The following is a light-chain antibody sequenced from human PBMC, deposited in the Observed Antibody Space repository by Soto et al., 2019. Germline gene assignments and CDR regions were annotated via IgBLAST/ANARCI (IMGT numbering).Light chain of an antibody. CDR2: VAS. Sequence: DIQMTQSPSSVSASVGDRVTVTCRASQDIGSWLAWYQQKPGKAPKLLIYVASSLQSGVPSRFSGGGSGTDFTLTISSLQPEDFATYYCQQAHSFPFTFGQGTRLDIK. V-gene: IGKV1D-12*01. CDR1: QDIGSW. CDR3: QQAHSFPFT. J-gene: IGKJ5*01.